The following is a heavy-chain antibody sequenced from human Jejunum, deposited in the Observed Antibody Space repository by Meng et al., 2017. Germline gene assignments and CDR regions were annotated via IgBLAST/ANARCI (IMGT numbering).Heavy chain of an antibody. V-gene: IGHV1-2*06. Sequence: QVQLVQSGAEVKKPGASVKVSCNASGYSFTGYYMHWVRQAPGQGLEWLGRINTYSGDTNYAQKFQGRVTMTRDTSISTAYMELSSLSSDDTALYYCASNTDCTSTSCYAYWGQGTLVTVSS. CDR3: ASNTDCTSTSCYAY. J-gene: IGHJ4*02. D-gene: IGHD2-2*01. CDR2: INTYSGDT. CDR1: GYSFTGYY.